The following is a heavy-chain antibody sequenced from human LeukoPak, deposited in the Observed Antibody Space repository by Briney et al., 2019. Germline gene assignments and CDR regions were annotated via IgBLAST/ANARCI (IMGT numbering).Heavy chain of an antibody. CDR1: GLTFSSYP. CDR3: ARDAMIRGVIPAFDI. D-gene: IGHD3-10*01. CDR2: ISSSSSLK. J-gene: IGHJ3*02. Sequence: GGSLRLSCAASGLTFSSYPMNWVRQAPGMGLEWVSSISSSSSLKYYADSVKGRFTVSRDNARNSLDLQLNSLRAEDTAVYYCARDAMIRGVIPAFDIWGQGTMVTVSS. V-gene: IGHV3-21*01.